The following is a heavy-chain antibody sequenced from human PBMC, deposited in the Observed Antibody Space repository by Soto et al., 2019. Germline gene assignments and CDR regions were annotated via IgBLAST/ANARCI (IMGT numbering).Heavy chain of an antibody. CDR2: IFYTGST. V-gene: IGHV4-39*01. Sequence: LSLTCSVSGGSISSTSYYWGWIRQPPGKELEWIGNIFYTGSTFYNPSLESRLTISVATSKNQFSLTLSSMTAADTAVYYCARRGYSHGYFDFWGQGSLVTVSS. D-gene: IGHD5-18*01. CDR3: ARRGYSHGYFDF. J-gene: IGHJ4*02. CDR1: GGSISSTSYY.